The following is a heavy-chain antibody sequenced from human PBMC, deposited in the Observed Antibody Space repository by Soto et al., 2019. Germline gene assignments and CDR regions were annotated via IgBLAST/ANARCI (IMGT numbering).Heavy chain of an antibody. Sequence: GASVKVSCKASGYTFTSYGISWVRQAPGQGLEWMGWISAYNGNTNYAQKLQGRVTMTTDTSTSTAYMELRSLRSDETAVYYCAREMGYSYGHGWFDPWGQGTLVTVSS. CDR1: GYTFTSYG. CDR3: AREMGYSYGHGWFDP. V-gene: IGHV1-18*01. CDR2: ISAYNGNT. D-gene: IGHD5-18*01. J-gene: IGHJ5*02.